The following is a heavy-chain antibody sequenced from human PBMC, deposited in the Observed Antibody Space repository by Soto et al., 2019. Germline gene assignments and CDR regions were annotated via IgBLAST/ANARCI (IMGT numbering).Heavy chain of an antibody. CDR1: GFTFTSSA. J-gene: IGHJ4*02. CDR2: IVVGSGNT. V-gene: IGHV1-58*01. CDR3: AADRYYDSSGYNNPLPYYFAS. D-gene: IGHD3-22*01. Sequence: ASVKVSCKASGFTFTSSAVQGVRQARGQRLEWRGWIVVGSGNTNYAQKFQERVTIIRDMSTSTAYMGLSSLRSEDTAVYYCAADRYYDSSGYNNPLPYYFASWGQGTLVTVSS.